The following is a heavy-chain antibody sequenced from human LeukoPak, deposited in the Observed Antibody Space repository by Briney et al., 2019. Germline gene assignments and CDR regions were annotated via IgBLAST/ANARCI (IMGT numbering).Heavy chain of an antibody. CDR2: INHSGST. CDR1: GGSFSGYY. V-gene: IGHV4-34*01. J-gene: IGHJ6*02. CDR3: ARARRLVWYYYYGMDV. Sequence: SETLSLTCAVYGGSFSGYYWSWIRQPPGKGLEWIGEINHSGSTNYNPSLKSRVTISVDTSKNQFSLKLSSVTAADTAVHYCARARRLVWYYYYGMDVWGQGTTVTVSS. D-gene: IGHD5/OR15-5a*01.